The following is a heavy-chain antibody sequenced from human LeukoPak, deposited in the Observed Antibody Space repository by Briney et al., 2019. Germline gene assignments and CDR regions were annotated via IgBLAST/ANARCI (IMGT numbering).Heavy chain of an antibody. D-gene: IGHD2/OR15-2a*01. CDR2: IKQDGSEE. CDR3: ARTRSTWVYFFDY. CDR1: GFTFSNAW. Sequence: PGGSLRLSCAASGFTFSNAWMSWVRQAPGKGLEWVANIKQDGSEEYYVDSVKGRFTISRDNSENSLYLQMHSLRVEDTAVYYCARTRSTWVYFFDYWGQGTLVTVSS. V-gene: IGHV3-7*01. J-gene: IGHJ4*02.